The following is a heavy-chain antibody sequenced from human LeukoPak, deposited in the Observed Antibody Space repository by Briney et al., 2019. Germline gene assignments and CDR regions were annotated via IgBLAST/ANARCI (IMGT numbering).Heavy chain of an antibody. J-gene: IGHJ4*02. D-gene: IGHD5-18*01. CDR1: GFTLSSYS. CDR2: ISSSSHI. V-gene: IGHV3-21*01. CDR3: AKADIQLWFFDY. Sequence: GGSLRLSCAASGFTLSSYSMNWVRQAPGKGLEWVSSISSSSHIYYADSVKGRFTISRDNAKNSLYLQMNSLRAEDTAVYYCAKADIQLWFFDYWGQGTLVTVSS.